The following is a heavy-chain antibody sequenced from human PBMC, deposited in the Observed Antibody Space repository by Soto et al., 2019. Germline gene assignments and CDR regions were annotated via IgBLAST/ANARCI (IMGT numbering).Heavy chain of an antibody. CDR1: GFTFSTAW. J-gene: IGHJ4*02. CDR3: TTISGYDTSWDH. V-gene: IGHV3-15*01. D-gene: IGHD5-12*01. Sequence: EVQLVESGGGLVKPGESLRVSCAASGFTFSTAWMTWVRQSPGKGLEWVGRIKRKSDGGTIDYAATVAGRFTISRDDSKNTLSLQMNSLTTAATAVYYCTTISGYDTSWDHWGQGTLVTVSS. CDR2: IKRKSDGGTI.